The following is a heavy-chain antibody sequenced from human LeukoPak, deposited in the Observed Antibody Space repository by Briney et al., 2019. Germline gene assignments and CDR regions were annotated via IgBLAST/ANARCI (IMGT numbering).Heavy chain of an antibody. V-gene: IGHV1-69*13. J-gene: IGHJ6*02. CDR1: GGTFSSYA. CDR3: ARDVYYCSGSYYYCGMDV. CDR2: IIPIFGTS. D-gene: IGHD3-10*01. Sequence: ASVKVSCKASGGTFSSYAISWVRQAPGQGLEWMGGIIPIFGTSNYEQKFQGRVTITADESTSTAYMELSSLRSEDTAVYYCARDVYYCSGSYYYCGMDVWGEGTTVTV.